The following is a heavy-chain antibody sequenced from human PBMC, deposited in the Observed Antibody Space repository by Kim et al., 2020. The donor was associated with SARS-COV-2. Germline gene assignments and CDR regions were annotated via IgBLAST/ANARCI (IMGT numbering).Heavy chain of an antibody. D-gene: IGHD6-13*01. CDR3: AKGVSSWYGGIDAFDI. Sequence: GGSLRLSCATSGFTFSKYSMNWVRQAPGKGLEWVSAIGGSGGTTYYAESVKDRFTISRDNSKNTLFLQMSSLRVEDTAVYYCAKGVSSWYGGIDAFDIGG. V-gene: IGHV3-23*01. CDR2: IGGSGGTT. J-gene: IGHJ3*02. CDR1: GFTFSKYS.